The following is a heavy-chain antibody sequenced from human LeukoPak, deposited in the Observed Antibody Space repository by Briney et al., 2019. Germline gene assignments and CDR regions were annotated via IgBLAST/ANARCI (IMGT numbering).Heavy chain of an antibody. CDR1: GFTFSSYG. V-gene: IGHV3-30*18. D-gene: IGHD3-22*01. J-gene: IGHJ3*02. CDR3: AKDQGITMIVVVFDI. CDR2: ISYDGSNK. Sequence: PGGSLRLSCAASGFTFSSYGMHWVRQAPGKGLEWVAVISYDGSNKYYADSMKGRFTISRDNSKNTLYLQMNSLRAEDTAVYYCAKDQGITMIVVVFDIWGQGTMVTVSS.